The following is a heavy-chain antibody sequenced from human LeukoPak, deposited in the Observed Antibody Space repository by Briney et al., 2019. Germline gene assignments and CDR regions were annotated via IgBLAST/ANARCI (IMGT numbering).Heavy chain of an antibody. Sequence: GGSLRLSCAASGFTFDDYAMHWVRQAPGKGLEWVSGISWNSGSIGYADSVKGRFTISRDNAKNSLYLQMNSLRAEDTALYYCAKGGTMVRGAKAPYYFDYWGQGTLVTVSS. J-gene: IGHJ4*02. CDR1: GFTFDDYA. V-gene: IGHV3-9*01. D-gene: IGHD3-10*01. CDR2: ISWNSGSI. CDR3: AKGGTMVRGAKAPYYFDY.